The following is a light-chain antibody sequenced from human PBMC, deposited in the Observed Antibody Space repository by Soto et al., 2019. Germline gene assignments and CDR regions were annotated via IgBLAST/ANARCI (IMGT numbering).Light chain of an antibody. V-gene: IGLV2-8*01. CDR1: TSDIGGYDY. J-gene: IGLJ1*01. CDR3: SSHGGNSPYV. CDR2: EVN. Sequence: QSALTQPPSASGSPGQSVAISCTGTTSDIGGYDYVSWYQQHPGKAPKLMIYEVNKRPSGVPDRFSGSKSGNTASLTVSGLHAEDEADYYCSSHGGNSPYVFGTGTKVTVL.